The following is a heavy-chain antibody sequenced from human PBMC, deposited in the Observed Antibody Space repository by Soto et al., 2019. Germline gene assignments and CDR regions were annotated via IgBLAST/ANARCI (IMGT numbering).Heavy chain of an antibody. CDR1: GGSISSGGYY. J-gene: IGHJ4*02. V-gene: IGHV4-39*01. Sequence: ETLSLTCTVSGGSISSGGYYWGWIRQPPGKGLEWIGSIYYSGSIYHNPSLKSRVSTSVDTSKNQFSLKLNSVTAADTALYYCARLLYDRSGYYYFDYWGQGTLVTVSS. D-gene: IGHD3-22*01. CDR2: IYYSGSI. CDR3: ARLLYDRSGYYYFDY.